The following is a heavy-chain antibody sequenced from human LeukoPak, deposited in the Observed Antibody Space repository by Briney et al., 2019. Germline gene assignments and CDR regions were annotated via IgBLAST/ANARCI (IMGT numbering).Heavy chain of an antibody. CDR3: ARDSPARGDPPPH. Sequence: GASAKVSRKASGYTFTSYDINWVRQATGQGLEWMGWMNPNSGNTGYAQKFQDRVTMTRNTSISTAYMELSSLRSEDTAVYYCARDSPARGDPPPHWGQGTLVTVSS. CDR1: GYTFTSYD. J-gene: IGHJ1*01. D-gene: IGHD3-10*01. V-gene: IGHV1-8*01. CDR2: MNPNSGNT.